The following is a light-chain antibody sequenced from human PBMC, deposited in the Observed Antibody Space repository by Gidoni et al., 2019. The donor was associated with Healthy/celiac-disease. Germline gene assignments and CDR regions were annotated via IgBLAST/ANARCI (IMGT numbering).Light chain of an antibody. V-gene: IGKV3-11*01. CDR1: QSVSSY. CDR3: QQRSNWPLCS. J-gene: IGKJ2*04. Sequence: EIVLTQSPATLSLSPGERATLSCRASQSVSSYLAWYQRKPGQAPRLLIYDASNRATGIPARFSGSGSGTDFTLTISSLEPEDFAVYYCQQRSNWPLCSFGQGTKLEIK. CDR2: DAS.